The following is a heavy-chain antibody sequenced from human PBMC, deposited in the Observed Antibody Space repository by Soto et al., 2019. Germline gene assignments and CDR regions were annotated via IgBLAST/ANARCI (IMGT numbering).Heavy chain of an antibody. CDR3: ARDRQGAAMVTSFMDY. Sequence: GGSLRLSCAASGFTFSSYSMNWVRQAPGKGLEWVSSISSSSSYIYYADSVKGRFTISRDNAKNSLYLQMNSLRAEDTAVYYCARDRQGAAMVTSFMDYWGQGTLVTVSS. V-gene: IGHV3-21*01. CDR2: ISSSSSYI. D-gene: IGHD5-18*01. CDR1: GFTFSSYS. J-gene: IGHJ4*02.